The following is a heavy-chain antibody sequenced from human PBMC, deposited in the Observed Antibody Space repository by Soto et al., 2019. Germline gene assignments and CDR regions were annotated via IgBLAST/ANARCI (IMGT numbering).Heavy chain of an antibody. CDR2: INPNSGGT. V-gene: IGHV1-2*04. Sequence: GASVKVSCKASGYTFTGYYMHWVRQAPGQGLEWMEWINPNSGGTNYAQKFQGWVTMTRDTSISTAYMELSRLRSDDTAVYYCARTEGYCSSTRCYYYYGMDVWGQGATVTVSS. CDR1: GYTFTGYY. J-gene: IGHJ6*02. CDR3: ARTEGYCSSTRCYYYYGMDV. D-gene: IGHD2-2*01.